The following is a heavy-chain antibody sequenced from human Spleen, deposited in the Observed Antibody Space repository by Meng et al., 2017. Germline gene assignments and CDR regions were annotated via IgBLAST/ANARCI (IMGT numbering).Heavy chain of an antibody. V-gene: IGHV3-7*01. J-gene: IGHJ4*02. D-gene: IGHD2-2*01. CDR1: GFTFSSYW. CDR3: ARKTGNCISTTCYSLDY. Sequence: GGSLRLSCAASGFTFSSYWMSWVRQAPGKGLEWVANIKQDGSEKHYVDPVKGRFTISRDNAKKSLYLQMNGLRAEDTAVYYCARKTGNCISTTCYSLDYWGQGTLVTVSS. CDR2: IKQDGSEK.